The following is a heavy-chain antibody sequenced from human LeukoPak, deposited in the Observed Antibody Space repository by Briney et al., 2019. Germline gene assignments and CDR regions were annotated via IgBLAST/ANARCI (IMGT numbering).Heavy chain of an antibody. CDR2: INHSGST. CDR1: GGSVSNSSYY. D-gene: IGHD5-18*01. J-gene: IGHJ6*03. CDR3: ARTTEGGYTYGYFYYYYMDV. Sequence: SETLSLTCTVSGGSVSNSSYYWGWIRQPPGKGLEWIGEINHSGSTNYNPSLKSRVTISVDTSKNQFSLKLTSVTAADTAVYYCARTTEGGYTYGYFYYYYMDVWGKGTTVTISS. V-gene: IGHV4-39*07.